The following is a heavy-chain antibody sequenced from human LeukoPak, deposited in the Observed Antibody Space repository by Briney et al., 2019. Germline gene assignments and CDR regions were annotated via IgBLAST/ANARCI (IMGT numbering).Heavy chain of an antibody. CDR1: GGSFSGYY. CDR2: INHSGST. V-gene: IGHV4-34*01. CDR3: ARDPVQSFYGDYGIY. D-gene: IGHD4-17*01. Sequence: SETLSLSCAVYGGSFSGYYWSWIRQPPGKGLEWIGEINHSGSTNYNPSLKSRVTISVDTSKNQFSLKLSSVTAADTAVYYCARDPVQSFYGDYGIYWGQGTLVTVSS. J-gene: IGHJ4*02.